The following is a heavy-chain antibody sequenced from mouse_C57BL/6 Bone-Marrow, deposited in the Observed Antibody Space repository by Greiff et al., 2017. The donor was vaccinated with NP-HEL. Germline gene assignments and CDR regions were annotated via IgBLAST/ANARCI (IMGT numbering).Heavy chain of an antibody. CDR3: ARREDDYGSSPWFAY. Sequence: VQLQQSGAELVKPGASVKLSCKASGYIFTEYTIHWVKQRSGQGLEWIGWFYPGSGSIKYNEKFKDKATLTADKSSSTIYMELSRLPSEDSAVYFCARREDDYGSSPWFAYWGQGTLVTVSA. J-gene: IGHJ3*01. CDR2: FYPGSGSI. CDR1: GYIFTEYT. V-gene: IGHV1-62-2*01. D-gene: IGHD1-1*01.